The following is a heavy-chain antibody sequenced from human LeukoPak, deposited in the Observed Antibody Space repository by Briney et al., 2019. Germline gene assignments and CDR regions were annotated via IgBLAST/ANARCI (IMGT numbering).Heavy chain of an antibody. CDR2: MNPNSGNT. CDR3: ARHKSYDSSGYYPYCFDY. CDR1: GYTFTSYD. D-gene: IGHD3-22*01. Sequence: ASVKVSCKASGYTFTSYDINWVRQATGQGLEWMGWMNPNSGNTGYAQKFQGGVTMTRNTSISTAYMELSSLRSEDTAVYYCARHKSYDSSGYYPYCFDYWGQGTLVTVSS. V-gene: IGHV1-8*01. J-gene: IGHJ4*02.